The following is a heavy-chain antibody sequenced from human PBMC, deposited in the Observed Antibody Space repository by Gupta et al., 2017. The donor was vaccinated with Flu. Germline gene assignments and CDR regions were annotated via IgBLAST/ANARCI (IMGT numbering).Heavy chain of an antibody. CDR2: MRGRGGNT. J-gene: IGHJ4*02. CDR3: AKDLSDCSSTSCYPALDY. D-gene: IGHD2-2*01. Sequence: MSWVRQAPGKGMEGVSVMRGRGGNTYYADTVKGRFTISRDNSKNTLYLQMNSLRAEDTAVYYCAKDLSDCSSTSCYPALDYWGQGTLVTVSS. V-gene: IGHV3-23*01.